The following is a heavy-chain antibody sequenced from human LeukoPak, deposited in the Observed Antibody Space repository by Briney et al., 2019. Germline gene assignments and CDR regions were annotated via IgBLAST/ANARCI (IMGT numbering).Heavy chain of an antibody. CDR3: ARADGVVVPPDY. Sequence: SVKVSCKASGGTFSSYAISWVRQAPGQGLEWVGGIIPIFGTANYAQKFQGRVTITADESTSTAYMELSSLRSEDTAVYYCARADGVVVPPDYWGQGTLVTVSS. D-gene: IGHD2-21*01. V-gene: IGHV1-69*13. CDR1: GGTFSSYA. J-gene: IGHJ4*02. CDR2: IIPIFGTA.